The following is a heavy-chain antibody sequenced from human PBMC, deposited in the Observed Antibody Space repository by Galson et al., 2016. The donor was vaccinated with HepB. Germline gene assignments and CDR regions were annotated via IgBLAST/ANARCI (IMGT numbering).Heavy chain of an antibody. Sequence: SLRLSCAASGFTFSSYAMSWVRQAPGKGLECVSVISSSGGNSFYADSVKGRFTISRDNSKDTLYLQMNSLRAEDTAVYYWANLPPTVTLPILGFWGQGTLVTVSS. V-gene: IGHV3-23*01. CDR2: ISSSGGNS. D-gene: IGHD4-17*01. CDR1: GFTFSSYA. CDR3: ANLPPTVTLPILGF. J-gene: IGHJ4*02.